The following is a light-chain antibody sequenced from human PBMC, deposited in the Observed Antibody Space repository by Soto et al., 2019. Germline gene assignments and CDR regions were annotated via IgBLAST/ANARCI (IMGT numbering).Light chain of an antibody. CDR3: QHFDDSLT. CDR1: QSVDRTT. J-gene: IGKJ4*01. CDR2: GAS. V-gene: IGKV3-20*01. Sequence: EIVLTQSPGTLSLSPGETATLSCRASQSVDRTTLAWYQQKPGQAPRLLISGASYRATGIPGRFSGSGSGTDFILTISRLEPEDFAVYYCQHFDDSLTFGGGTRVEIK.